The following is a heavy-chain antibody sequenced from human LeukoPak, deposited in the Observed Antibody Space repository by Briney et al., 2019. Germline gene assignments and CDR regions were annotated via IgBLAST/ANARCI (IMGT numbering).Heavy chain of an antibody. CDR3: ARGAYIAAAQYGY. V-gene: IGHV4-59*01. D-gene: IGHD6-13*01. CDR2: IYYSGTT. CDR1: GGSISSYY. J-gene: IGHJ4*02. Sequence: SETLSLTCTVSGGSISSYYWSWIRQPPGKGLEWIGYIYYSGTTNYNPSLKSRVTISVDTSKNQFSLKLSSVTAAGTAVYYCARGAYIAAAQYGYWGQGTLVTVSS.